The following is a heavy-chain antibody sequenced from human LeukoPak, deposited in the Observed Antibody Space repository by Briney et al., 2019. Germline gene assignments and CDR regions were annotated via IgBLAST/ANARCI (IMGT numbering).Heavy chain of an antibody. CDR3: ATPRELLENAFDI. CDR1: GYTFTSYD. D-gene: IGHD1-7*01. J-gene: IGHJ3*02. CDR2: MNPNSGNT. Sequence: ASVKVSCKASGYTFTSYDINWVRQATGQGLEWMGWMNPNSGNTGYAQKFQGRVTMTEDTSTDTAYMELSSLRSEDTAVYYCATPRELLENAFDIWGQGTMVTVSS. V-gene: IGHV1-8*01.